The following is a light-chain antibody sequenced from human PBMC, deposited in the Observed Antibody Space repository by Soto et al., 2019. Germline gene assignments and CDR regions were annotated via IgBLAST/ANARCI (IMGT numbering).Light chain of an antibody. CDR2: DVS. J-gene: IGLJ2*01. V-gene: IGLV2-14*01. CDR3: SSYTSSSTNVV. CDR1: SSEVGGYNY. Sequence: QSALTQPASVSGSPGQSITISCTGTSSEVGGYNYVSWYQQHPGKAPKLMIYDVSNRPSGVSNRFSGSKSSNTASLTIFGLHAEDEADYYCSSYTSSSTNVVFGGGTK.